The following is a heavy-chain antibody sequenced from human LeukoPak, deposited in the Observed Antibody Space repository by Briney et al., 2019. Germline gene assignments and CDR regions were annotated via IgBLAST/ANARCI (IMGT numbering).Heavy chain of an antibody. J-gene: IGHJ4*02. CDR2: ISSSSYI. V-gene: IGHV3-21*01. D-gene: IGHD3-3*01. CDR1: GFTFSSYS. CDR3: ARRAYDFWSGYYCDY. Sequence: PGGSLRLSCAASGFTFSSYSMNWVRQAPGKGLEWVSSISSSSYIYYADSVKGRFTISRDNAKNSLYLQMNSLRAEDTAVYYCARRAYDFWSGYYCDYWGQGTLVTVSS.